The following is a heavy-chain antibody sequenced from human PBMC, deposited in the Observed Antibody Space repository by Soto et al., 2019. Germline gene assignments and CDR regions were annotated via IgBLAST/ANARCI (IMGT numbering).Heavy chain of an antibody. V-gene: IGHV3-23*01. D-gene: IGHD6-19*01. Sequence: EVQLLESGGGLVQPGGSLRLSCAASRFTFSSYAMSWVRQAPGTGLERVSAISGSGGSTYYADSVKGRFTISSDNSKNSLYLRMTSLRAEDTAVYYCARRSSGWYFAYWGHGAPVTVSS. J-gene: IGHJ4*01. CDR1: RFTFSSYA. CDR2: ISGSGGST. CDR3: ARRSSGWYFAY.